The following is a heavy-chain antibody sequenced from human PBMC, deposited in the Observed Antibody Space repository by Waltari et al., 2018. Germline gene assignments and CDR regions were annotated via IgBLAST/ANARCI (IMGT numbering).Heavy chain of an antibody. V-gene: IGHV3-48*04. D-gene: IGHD3-22*01. CDR2: ISSASSTI. J-gene: IGHJ4*02. CDR1: GFPFKSYS. Sequence: EVQLVESGGGLIQPGGSLRLSCAASGFPFKSYSMNWVRQAPGKGLEWVSYISSASSTIYYADAVKGRFTISRDNAKNSLFLLVNSLRAEDTAVYYCASGTSAYDYFGFWGQGTLVTVSS. CDR3: ASGTSAYDYFGF.